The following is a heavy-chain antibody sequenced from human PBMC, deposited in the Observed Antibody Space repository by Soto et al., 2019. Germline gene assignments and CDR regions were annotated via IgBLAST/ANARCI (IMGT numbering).Heavy chain of an antibody. CDR1: GFTFSSYG. CDR2: ISYDGSNK. CDR3: AKGPDYYDSSGIFDY. Sequence: SLRLSCAASGFTFSSYGMHWVRQAPGKGLEWVAVISYDGSNKYYADSVKGRFTISRDNSKNTLYLQMNSLRAEDTAVYYCAKGPDYYDSSGIFDYWGQGTLVTVSS. J-gene: IGHJ4*02. V-gene: IGHV3-30*18. D-gene: IGHD3-22*01.